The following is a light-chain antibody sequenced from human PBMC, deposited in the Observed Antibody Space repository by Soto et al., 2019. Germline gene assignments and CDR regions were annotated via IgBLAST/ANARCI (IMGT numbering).Light chain of an antibody. CDR3: QQRSSWPRGT. CDR2: DAS. J-gene: IGKJ2*02. CDR1: QSVSSY. Sequence: EIVLTQSPATLSLSPGERATLSCRASQSVSSYLAWYQQKPGQAPRLLIHDASNRATGIPARFSGSGSGTDFPLTISSREPEDFALYFCQQRSSWPRGTFGQGTKLEIK. V-gene: IGKV3-11*01.